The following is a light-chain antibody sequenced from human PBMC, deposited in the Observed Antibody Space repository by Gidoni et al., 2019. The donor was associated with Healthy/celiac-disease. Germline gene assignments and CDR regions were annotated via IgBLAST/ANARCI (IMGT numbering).Light chain of an antibody. Sequence: SSELTQDPAVSVALGQTVRIKCQGDSLRSYYASWYQQKPGQAPVIVIYGKNNRPSGIPDRFSGSSSGNTASLTITGAQAEDEADYYCNSRDSSGNRVFGGGTKLTVL. CDR1: SLRSYY. V-gene: IGLV3-19*01. CDR2: GKN. CDR3: NSRDSSGNRV. J-gene: IGLJ2*01.